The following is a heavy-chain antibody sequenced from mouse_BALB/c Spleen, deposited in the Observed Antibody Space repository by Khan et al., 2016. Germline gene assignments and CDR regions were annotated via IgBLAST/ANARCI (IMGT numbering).Heavy chain of an antibody. D-gene: IGHD1-1*01. Sequence: VQLKQSGAELVKPGASVKLSCTASGFNIKDTYMHWVKQRPEQGLEWIGRIDPANGNTKYDPKFQGKATITADTSSNTAYLQLSSLTSNDTAVYYCARYYGSSYWYFDVWGAGTTVTVSS. V-gene: IGHV14-3*02. J-gene: IGHJ1*01. CDR1: GFNIKDTY. CDR2: IDPANGNT. CDR3: ARYYGSSYWYFDV.